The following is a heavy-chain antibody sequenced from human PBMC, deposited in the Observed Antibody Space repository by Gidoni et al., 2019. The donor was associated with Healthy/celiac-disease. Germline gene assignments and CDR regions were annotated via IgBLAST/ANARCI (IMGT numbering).Heavy chain of an antibody. Sequence: EVQLVESGGGLVQPGRSLRLSCAASGFTFDDYALHWVRQAPGKGLEWVSGISWNSGSIGYADSVKGRFTISRDNAKNSLYLQMNSLRAEDTALYYCAKDNYPLGLSENDSSGLDYWGQGTLVTVSS. CDR2: ISWNSGSI. J-gene: IGHJ4*02. V-gene: IGHV3-9*01. D-gene: IGHD3-22*01. CDR1: GFTFDDYA. CDR3: AKDNYPLGLSENDSSGLDY.